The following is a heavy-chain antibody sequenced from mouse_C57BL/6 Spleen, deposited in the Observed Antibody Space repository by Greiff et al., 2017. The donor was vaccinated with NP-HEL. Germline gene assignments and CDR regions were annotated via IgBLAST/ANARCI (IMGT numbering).Heavy chain of an antibody. D-gene: IGHD2-3*01. CDR2: IYPGSGST. J-gene: IGHJ2*01. CDR1: GYTFTSYW. Sequence: QVHVKQPGAELVKPGASVKMSCKASGYTFTSYWITWVKQRPGQGLEWIGDIYPGSGSTNYNEKFKSKATLTVDTSSSTAYMQLSSLTSEDSAVYYCASYDGYYVNYFDYWGQGTTLTVSS. V-gene: IGHV1-55*01. CDR3: ASYDGYYVNYFDY.